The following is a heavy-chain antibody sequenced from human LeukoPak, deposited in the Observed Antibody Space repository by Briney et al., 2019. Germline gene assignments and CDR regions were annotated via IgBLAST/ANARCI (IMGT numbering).Heavy chain of an antibody. V-gene: IGHV3-30*18. Sequence: GGSLRLSCAASGFTFSSYGMHWVRQASGKGLEWVAVISYDGSNKYYADSVKGRFTISRDNSKNTLYLQMNSLRAEDTAVYYCAKDGAGDHYFDYWGQGTLVTVSS. CDR3: AKDGAGDHYFDY. CDR2: ISYDGSNK. J-gene: IGHJ4*02. D-gene: IGHD3-10*01. CDR1: GFTFSSYG.